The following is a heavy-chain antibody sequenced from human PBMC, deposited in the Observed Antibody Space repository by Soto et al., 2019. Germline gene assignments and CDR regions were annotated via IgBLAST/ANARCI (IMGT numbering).Heavy chain of an antibody. CDR3: TRHAIGVVVPAAIRN. CDR2: IYYTGTS. CDR1: GGSISSSSYY. V-gene: IGHV4-39*01. J-gene: IGHJ4*02. Sequence: QVQLQESGPGLVKPSETLSLTCAVSGGSISSSSYYWDWIRQPPGKGLEWIGTIYYTGTSNYNPSHKSRVTISVDTSKNQFSVNLSSVTAADTAVYYCTRHAIGVVVPAAIRNWGQGSLVTVSS. D-gene: IGHD2-15*01.